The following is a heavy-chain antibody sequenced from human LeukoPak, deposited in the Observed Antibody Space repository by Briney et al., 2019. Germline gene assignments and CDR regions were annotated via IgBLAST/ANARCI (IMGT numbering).Heavy chain of an antibody. CDR2: IIPIFGTA. CDR3: ASPRGRITGPLDY. CDR1: GGTFSSYA. J-gene: IGHJ4*02. D-gene: IGHD3-10*01. V-gene: IGHV1-69*01. Sequence: SVKVSCKASGGTFSSYAISWVRQAPGQGLEWMGGIIPIFGTANYAQKFQGRVTITADESTSTAYMELSSLRSEDTAVYYCASPRGRITGPLDYWGQGTLVIVSS.